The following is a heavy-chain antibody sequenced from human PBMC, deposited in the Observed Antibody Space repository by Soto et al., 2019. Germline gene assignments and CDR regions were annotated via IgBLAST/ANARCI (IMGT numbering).Heavy chain of an antibody. V-gene: IGHV1-69*13. Sequence: ASVKVSCKASGGTFSSYAISWVRQAPGQGLEWMGGIIPIFGTANYAQKFQGRVTITADESTSTAYMELSSLRSEDTAVYYCARGGSYRYGAGNWFDPWGQGTLVTVSS. CDR2: IIPIFGTA. CDR3: ARGGSYRYGAGNWFDP. D-gene: IGHD3-16*02. CDR1: GGTFSSYA. J-gene: IGHJ5*02.